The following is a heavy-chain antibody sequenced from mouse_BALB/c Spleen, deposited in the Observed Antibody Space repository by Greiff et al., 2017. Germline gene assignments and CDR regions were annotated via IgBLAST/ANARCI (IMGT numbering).Heavy chain of an antibody. CDR1: GFAFSSYD. Sequence: EVKLVESGGGLVNPGGSLKLSCAASGFAFSSYDMSWVRQTPEKRLEWVAYISSGGGSTYYPDTVKGRFTISRDNAKNTLYLQMSSLKSEDTAMYYCARHGLYAMDYWGQGTSVTVSS. CDR3: ARHGLYAMDY. V-gene: IGHV5-12-1*01. CDR2: ISSGGGST. J-gene: IGHJ4*01. D-gene: IGHD2-2*01.